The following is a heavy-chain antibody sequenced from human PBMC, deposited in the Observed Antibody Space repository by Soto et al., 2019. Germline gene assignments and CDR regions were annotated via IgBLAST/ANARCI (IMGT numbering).Heavy chain of an antibody. V-gene: IGHV6-1*01. D-gene: IGHD1-26*01. CDR1: GGSVSSSSVT. CDR2: TYYRSKWYN. Sequence: SQTLSLTCAISGGSVSSSSVTWNWIRQSPSRGLEWLGRTYYRSKWYNDYAESVKSRITINPDTSKNQFSLHLNSVTPEDTAVYYCVRLIGNSGLDFWGQGTLVNVSS. CDR3: VRLIGNSGLDF. J-gene: IGHJ4*02.